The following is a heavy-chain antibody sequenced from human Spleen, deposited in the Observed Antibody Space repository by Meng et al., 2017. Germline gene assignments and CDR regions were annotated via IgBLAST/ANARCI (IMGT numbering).Heavy chain of an antibody. D-gene: IGHD1-26*01. CDR2: INPNSGGT. CDR3: AREDLIVGATRYYYYGMDV. Sequence: ASVKVSCKASGYTFTGSYIYWVRQAPGQGLEFVGRINPNSGGTNSAQKFQGRVTMTRDTSISTAYMELSRLRSDDTAVYYCAREDLIVGATRYYYYGMDVWGQGTTVTVSS. V-gene: IGHV1-2*06. CDR1: GYTFTGSY. J-gene: IGHJ6*02.